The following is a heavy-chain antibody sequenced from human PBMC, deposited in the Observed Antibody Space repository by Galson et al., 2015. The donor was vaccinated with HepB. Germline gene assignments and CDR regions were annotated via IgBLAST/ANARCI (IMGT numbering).Heavy chain of an antibody. CDR2: IGSSDEFT. CDR1: GFIFSRYA. CDR3: VKGVYDILTGYSHFSHHGMDV. Sequence: SLRLSCAASGFIFSRYAMNWVRQAPGKGLEWVSTIGSSDEFTYYADSVKGRVTISRDNSNNTLYLEMHSLRVEDTAVYYCVKGVYDILTGYSHFSHHGMDVWGQGTTVTVSS. V-gene: IGHV3-23*01. J-gene: IGHJ6*02. D-gene: IGHD3-9*01.